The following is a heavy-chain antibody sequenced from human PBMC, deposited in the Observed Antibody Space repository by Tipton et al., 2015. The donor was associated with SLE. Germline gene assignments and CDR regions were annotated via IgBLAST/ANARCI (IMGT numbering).Heavy chain of an antibody. Sequence: TLSLTCTVSGNSISKYYWRWIRQPPGKGLEWIGDVYYSGSTKYNPSLKSRGTISEDTPKKQVSLKLSSVTAADTAVYYCARDRGRDYSMDVWGRGTTVIVSS. CDR2: VYYSGST. CDR1: GNSISKYY. CDR3: ARDRGRDYSMDV. J-gene: IGHJ6*02. V-gene: IGHV4-59*01. D-gene: IGHD6-25*01.